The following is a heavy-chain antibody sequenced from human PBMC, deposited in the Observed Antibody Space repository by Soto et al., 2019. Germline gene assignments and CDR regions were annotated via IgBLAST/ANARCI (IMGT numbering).Heavy chain of an antibody. CDR3: AKDQDYYASSGYYNNWFDP. CDR1: GFTFSSYA. J-gene: IGHJ5*02. Sequence: GGSLRLSCAASGFTFSSYAMSWVRQAPGKGLEWVSAISGSGGSTYYADSVKGRFTTSRDNSKNTLYLQMNSLRAEDTAVYYCAKDQDYYASSGYYNNWFDPWGQGTLVTVSS. V-gene: IGHV3-23*01. D-gene: IGHD3-22*01. CDR2: ISGSGGST.